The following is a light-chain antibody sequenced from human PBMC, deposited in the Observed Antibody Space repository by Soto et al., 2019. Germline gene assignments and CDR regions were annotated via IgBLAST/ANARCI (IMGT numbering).Light chain of an antibody. V-gene: IGLV4-69*01. CDR3: QTSGSGTVV. CDR1: SGHSSDA. J-gene: IGLJ2*01. CDR2: LNSDGSH. Sequence: QPVLTQSPSASASLGASVKLTCTLSSGHSSDAIAWHQQQPEKGPRYLMKLNSDGSHSKGDGIPARFSGSSSGAERYLTGSSLQSEDEADYYCQTSGSGTVVFGGGTQLTVL.